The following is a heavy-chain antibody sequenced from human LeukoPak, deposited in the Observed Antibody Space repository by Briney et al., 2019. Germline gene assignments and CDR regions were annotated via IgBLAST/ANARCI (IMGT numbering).Heavy chain of an antibody. CDR2: INLDESST. V-gene: IGHV3-74*01. Sequence: GGALRLSCVASRFTFSSYWLHGVRQAPGGGGVCVSRINLDESSTSYVDSVKGRFTISTDNAKNTMYMHMNSMRAEDTAVYYCARAIMLPNSSPCHASDWGQGTLVTVSS. J-gene: IGHJ4*02. CDR3: ARAIMLPNSSPCHASD. CDR1: RFTFSSYW. D-gene: IGHD6-13*01.